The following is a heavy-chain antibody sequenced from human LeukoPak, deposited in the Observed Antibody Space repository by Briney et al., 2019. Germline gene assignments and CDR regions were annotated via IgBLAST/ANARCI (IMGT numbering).Heavy chain of an antibody. CDR1: GFTFSSFS. J-gene: IGHJ4*02. V-gene: IGHV3-48*04. D-gene: IGHD3-10*01. CDR3: ARVVEYYYGSVDY. CDR2: ISSTSSTI. Sequence: GGSLRLSCAASGFTFSSFSMNWVRQAPGKGLEWVSYISSTSSTIYYADSVKGRFTISRDNAKNSLYLQMNSLRAEDTAVYYCARVVEYYYGSVDYWGQGTLVTVSS.